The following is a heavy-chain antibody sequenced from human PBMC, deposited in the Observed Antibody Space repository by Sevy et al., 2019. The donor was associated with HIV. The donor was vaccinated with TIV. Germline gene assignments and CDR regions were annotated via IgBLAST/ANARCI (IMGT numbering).Heavy chain of an antibody. CDR3: ARDLPPSATTVAHFDY. D-gene: IGHD4-17*01. CDR1: GFRFSSYE. V-gene: IGHV3-48*03. Sequence: GGSLRLSCAASGFRFSSYEMNWVRQAPGKGLEWVASISISGTNIYYSDSVRGRFTISRDTAKNSLYLQMNSLRAEDTAVYYCARDLPPSATTVAHFDYWGQGTLVTVSS. J-gene: IGHJ4*02. CDR2: ISISGTNI.